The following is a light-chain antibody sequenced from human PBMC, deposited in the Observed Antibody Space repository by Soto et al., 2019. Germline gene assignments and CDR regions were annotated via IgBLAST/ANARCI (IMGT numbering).Light chain of an antibody. V-gene: IGKV3-15*01. CDR2: GAS. J-gene: IGKJ2*01. CDR1: QSVSSN. CDR3: QQYSNWPYT. Sequence: EIVMTQSPATLSVSPGERATLSCRASQSVSSNLAWYQQKPGQAPRLLIYGASTRATGIPARFSGSGSGKEFTLTISSLQSEDFAVYYCQQYSNWPYTFGQGTNLEIK.